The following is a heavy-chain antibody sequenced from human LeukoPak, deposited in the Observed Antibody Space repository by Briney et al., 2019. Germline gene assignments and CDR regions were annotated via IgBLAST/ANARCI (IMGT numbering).Heavy chain of an antibody. Sequence: PSETLSLTCAVSGGSISSGGYSWSWIRQPPGKGLEWIGYIYHSGSTYYNPSLKSRVTISVDRSKNQFSLKLSSVTAADTAVYYCARVAVVTANDAFDIWGQGTMVTVSS. CDR2: IYHSGST. CDR3: ARVAVVTANDAFDI. CDR1: GGSISSGGYS. J-gene: IGHJ3*02. D-gene: IGHD2-21*02. V-gene: IGHV4-30-2*01.